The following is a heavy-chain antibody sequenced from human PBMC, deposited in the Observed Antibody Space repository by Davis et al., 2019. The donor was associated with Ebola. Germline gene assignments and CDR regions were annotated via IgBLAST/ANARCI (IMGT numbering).Heavy chain of an antibody. D-gene: IGHD1-26*01. J-gene: IGHJ4*02. V-gene: IGHV1-18*01. CDR3: GRELTGSLFVDY. CDR1: GYTFTTYG. CDR2: ISAYNGNT. Sequence: ASVKVSCKASGYTFTTYGISWVRQAPGRGLEWMGWISAYNGNTNYAQKLQGRVTMTTDTSTTTAYMDLRSLRSDDTAIYYCGRELTGSLFVDYWGQGTLVTVSS.